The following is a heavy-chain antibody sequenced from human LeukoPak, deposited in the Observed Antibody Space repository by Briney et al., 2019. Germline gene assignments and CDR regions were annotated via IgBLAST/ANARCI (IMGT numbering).Heavy chain of an antibody. Sequence: GGSLRLSCAASGVTLSSYAMSWARQAPGKGLEWVSGISSSGSGGNTYYADSVKGRFTISRGSSKNTLFLHMNTLRAEDTAIYYCAKDRTVGASYWYFDLWGRGTLVTVSS. CDR2: ISSSGSGGNT. J-gene: IGHJ2*01. CDR3: AKDRTVGASYWYFDL. V-gene: IGHV3-23*01. CDR1: GVTLSSYA. D-gene: IGHD1-26*01.